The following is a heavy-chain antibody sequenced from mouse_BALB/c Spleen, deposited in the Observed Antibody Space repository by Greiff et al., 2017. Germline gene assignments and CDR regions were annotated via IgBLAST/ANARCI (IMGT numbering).Heavy chain of an antibody. D-gene: IGHD2-14*01. J-gene: IGHJ4*01. CDR2: INSDGGST. Sequence: EVMLVESGGGLVQPGESLKLSCESNEYEFPSHDMSWVRKTPEKRLELVAAINSDGGSTYYPDTMEKRFIFSIDNTKKTLYLQMSTLWSEDTALYYCARQEYGGTYYAMDYWGQGTSVTVTS. V-gene: IGHV5-2*01. CDR3: ARQEYGGTYYAMDY. CDR1: EYEFPSHD.